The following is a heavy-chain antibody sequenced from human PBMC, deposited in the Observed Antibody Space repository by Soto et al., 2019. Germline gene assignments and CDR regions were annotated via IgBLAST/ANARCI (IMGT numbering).Heavy chain of an antibody. CDR2: INTGNGNT. V-gene: IGHV1-3*04. CDR1: GYTFTNYA. D-gene: IGHD3-16*02. J-gene: IGHJ4*02. CDR3: ARGLGGYLDYIDD. Sequence: ASVKVSCKASGYTFTNYAMHWMRQAPGQRLEWMGWINTGNGNTKYSQKFQGRVTITRDTSASTAYIELSNLRTEDTAVYYCARGLGGYLDYIDDWGQGTLVTVSS.